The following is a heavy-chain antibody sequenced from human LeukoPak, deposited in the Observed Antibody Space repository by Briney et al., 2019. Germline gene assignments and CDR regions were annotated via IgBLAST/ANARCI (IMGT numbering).Heavy chain of an antibody. CDR1: GFTFGSYA. CDR3: AKEMGAAWVDAFDI. CDR2: ISGSGGNT. D-gene: IGHD1-26*01. J-gene: IGHJ3*02. V-gene: IGHV3-23*01. Sequence: PGGSLRLSCVASGFTFGSYAMSWVRQAPGKGLEEVAAISGSGGNTFYADSVKGQFTISRDNSKNTLYLQMNSLRAEDTAVYYCAKEMGAAWVDAFDIWGQGTMVTVSS.